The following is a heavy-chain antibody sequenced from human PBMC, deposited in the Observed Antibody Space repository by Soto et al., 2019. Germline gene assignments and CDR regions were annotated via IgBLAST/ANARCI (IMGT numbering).Heavy chain of an antibody. D-gene: IGHD1-1*01. V-gene: IGHV3-23*01. CDR3: ASDISNDPDYYGMDV. J-gene: IGHJ6*02. CDR1: GFTFSSYA. Sequence: HPGGSLRLSCAASGFTFSSYAMSWVRQAPGKGLEWVSAISGSGGSTYYADSVKGRFTISRDNSKNTLYLQMNSLRAEDTAVYYCASDISNDPDYYGMDVWGQGTTVTVSS. CDR2: ISGSGGST.